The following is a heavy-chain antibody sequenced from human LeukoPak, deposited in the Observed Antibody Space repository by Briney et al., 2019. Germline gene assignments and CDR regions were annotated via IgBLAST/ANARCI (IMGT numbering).Heavy chain of an antibody. CDR2: ISSSGSSI. D-gene: IGHD6-13*01. J-gene: IGHJ3*02. CDR1: GFIFSDYY. V-gene: IGHV3-11*01. CDR3: ARVRTGIADAFDI. Sequence: PGGPLRLSCAATGFIFSDYYMSWIRQAPGKGLEWVSYISSSGSSIYYADSVKGRFTISRDNAKNSLYLQMNSLRAEDTAVYYCARVRTGIADAFDIWGQGTMVTVSS.